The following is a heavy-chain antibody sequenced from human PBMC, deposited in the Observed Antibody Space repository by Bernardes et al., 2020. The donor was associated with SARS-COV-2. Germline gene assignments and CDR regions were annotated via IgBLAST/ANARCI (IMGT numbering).Heavy chain of an antibody. D-gene: IGHD3-10*01. CDR3: AKDRTAYYGSGSYYFDC. CDR2: VSGSGGST. V-gene: IGHV3-23*01. J-gene: IGHJ4*02. Sequence: GGSLRLSCAASGFTFSSYAMSWVRQAPGKGLEWVSGVSGSGGSTDYADSVKGRFTISRDNSKNTLFLQMNSLRADDTAVYYCAKDRTAYYGSGSYYFDCWGQGTLVTVSS. CDR1: GFTFSSYA.